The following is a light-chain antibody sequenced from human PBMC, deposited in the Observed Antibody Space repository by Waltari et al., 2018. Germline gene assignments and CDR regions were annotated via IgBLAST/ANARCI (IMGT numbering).Light chain of an antibody. Sequence: QSALTQPPSASGSPGQSVTISCTGTSSDVGSSNYVPWYQQHPGKAPKLMIYEVSKRPSGVPDRFSGSKSGNTASLTVSGLQAEDETDYYCSSYAGRNNLVFGGGTKLTVL. CDR2: EVS. V-gene: IGLV2-8*01. CDR3: SSYAGRNNLV. CDR1: SSDVGSSNY. J-gene: IGLJ2*01.